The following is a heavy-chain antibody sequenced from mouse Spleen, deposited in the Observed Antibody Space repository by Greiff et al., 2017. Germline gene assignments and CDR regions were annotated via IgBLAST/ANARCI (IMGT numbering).Heavy chain of an antibody. CDR3: AIDLWLRQGFDY. D-gene: IGHD2-2*01. CDR2: ISYDGSN. V-gene: IGHV3-6*01. Sequence: EVKLQESGPGLVKPSQSLSLTCSVTGYSITSGYYWNLIRKPPGNNQEWRGIISYDGSNNYNPSLKNRTSLTRDTSKNQFFLKLHSVTTEDTAPYYCAIDLWLRQGFDYWGQGTTLTISS. CDR1: GYSITSGYY. J-gene: IGHJ2*01.